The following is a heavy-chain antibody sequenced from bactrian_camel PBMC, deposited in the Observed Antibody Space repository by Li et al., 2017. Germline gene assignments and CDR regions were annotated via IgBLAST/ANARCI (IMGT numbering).Heavy chain of an antibody. CDR1: GYTYSSC. CDR2: IDTDGSA. CDR3: AADPRRWLLLTGDYEYSY. V-gene: IGHV3S53*01. Sequence: HVQLVESGGGSVQTGGSLRLSCVVSGYTYSSCMAWFRQAPGREREAIATIDTDGSATYEDSVKGRFTISRDKATNTLYLEMNSLKPEDTAMYYCAADPRRWLLLTGDYEYSYWGQGTQVTVS. J-gene: IGHJ4*01. D-gene: IGHD2*01.